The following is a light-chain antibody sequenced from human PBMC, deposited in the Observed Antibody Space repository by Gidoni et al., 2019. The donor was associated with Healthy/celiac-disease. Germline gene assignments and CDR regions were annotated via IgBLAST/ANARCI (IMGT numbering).Light chain of an antibody. CDR2: AAS. CDR1: QSISSY. V-gene: IGKV1-39*01. J-gene: IGKJ4*01. Sequence: DIQMTQPPSSLSASVGDSVTIPCRASQSISSYLNWYQQKPGKAPKLLIYAASSLQSGVPSRFSGSGSGTDFTLTISSLQPEDFATYYWQQSYSTPLTFGGGTKVEIK. CDR3: QQSYSTPLT.